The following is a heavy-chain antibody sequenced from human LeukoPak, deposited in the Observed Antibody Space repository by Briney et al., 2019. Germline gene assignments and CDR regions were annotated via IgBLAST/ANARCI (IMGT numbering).Heavy chain of an antibody. J-gene: IGHJ4*02. D-gene: IGHD2-15*01. CDR3: AKDLGTHCSGGSCYPYYFDY. CDR1: GFTFSSYA. Sequence: GSLRLSCAASGFTFSSYAMSWVRQAPGKGLEWVSAISGSGGSTYYADSVKGRFTISRDNSKNTLYLQMNSLRAEDTAVYYCAKDLGTHCSGGSCYPYYFDYWGQGTLVTVSS. CDR2: ISGSGGST. V-gene: IGHV3-23*01.